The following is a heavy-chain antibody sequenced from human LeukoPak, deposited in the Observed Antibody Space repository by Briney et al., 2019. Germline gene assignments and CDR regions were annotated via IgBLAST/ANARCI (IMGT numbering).Heavy chain of an antibody. D-gene: IGHD3-16*01. CDR1: GYTFTSYG. CDR3: ARKYYDYVWGSYQIYYYYMDV. Sequence: ASVKVSCKASGYTFTSYGISWVRQAPGQGLEWMGWISAYNGNTNYAQKLQGRVTMTTDTSTSTAYMELRSLRSDDTAVYYCARKYYDYVWGSYQIYYYYMDVWGKGTTVTISS. CDR2: ISAYNGNT. J-gene: IGHJ6*03. V-gene: IGHV1-18*01.